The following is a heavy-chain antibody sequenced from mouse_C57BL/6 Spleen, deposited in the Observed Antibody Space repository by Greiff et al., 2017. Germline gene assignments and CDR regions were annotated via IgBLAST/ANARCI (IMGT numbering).Heavy chain of an antibody. V-gene: IGHV1-69*01. Sequence: QVQLKQPGAELVLPGASVKLSCKASGYTFTSYWMHWVKQRPGQGLEWIGEIDPSDSYTNYNQKFKGKSTLTVDKSSSTAYMQRSRLTSEDSAVYYCAREIGGSRDYWGQGTTLTVSS. CDR1: GYTFTSYW. CDR2: IDPSDSYT. CDR3: AREIGGSRDY. D-gene: IGHD1-1*01. J-gene: IGHJ2*01.